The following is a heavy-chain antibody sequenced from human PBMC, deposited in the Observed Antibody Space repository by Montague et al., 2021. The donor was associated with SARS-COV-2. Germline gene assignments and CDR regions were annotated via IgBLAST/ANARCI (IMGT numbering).Heavy chain of an antibody. J-gene: IGHJ4*02. Sequence: SLRLSCAASGFTFSSYDMHWVRQATGKGLEWVSAIGTAGDTYYPGSMKGRFTISRENAKNSLYLQMNSLRAGDTAVYYCARGRGGRPWYFDYWGQGTLVTVSS. V-gene: IGHV3-13*01. CDR3: ARGRGGRPWYFDY. D-gene: IGHD1-26*01. CDR1: GFTFSSYD. CDR2: IGTAGDT.